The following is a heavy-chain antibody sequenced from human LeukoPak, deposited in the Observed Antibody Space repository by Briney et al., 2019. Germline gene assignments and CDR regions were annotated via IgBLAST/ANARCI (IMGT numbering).Heavy chain of an antibody. CDR3: AKHGEDSSGYYADFFDH. D-gene: IGHD3-22*01. CDR1: GVSISSKTHY. J-gene: IGHJ4*02. V-gene: IGHV4-39*01. Sequence: SETLSLTCTVSGVSISSKTHYWACLRQTPGKGLEWIGSVSYNGNTYYNPSLKSRVTISVDTSKNQFSLRLSSVTAADTAVYYCAKHGEDSSGYYADFFDHCGQGTLVTVSS. CDR2: VSYNGNT.